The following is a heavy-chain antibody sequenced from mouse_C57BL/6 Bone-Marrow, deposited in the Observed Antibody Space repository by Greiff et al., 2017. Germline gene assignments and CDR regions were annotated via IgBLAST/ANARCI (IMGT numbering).Heavy chain of an antibody. J-gene: IGHJ2*01. CDR1: GFNIKDDY. V-gene: IGHV14-4*01. CDR2: IDPENGDT. Sequence: VQLQQSGAELVRPGASVKLSCPASGFNIKDDYMHWVKQRPEQGLEWIGWIDPENGDTEYASKFQGKATITADTSSNTAYLQLSSLTSEDTAVYYCTFYYSNPDYWGQGTTLTVSS. D-gene: IGHD2-5*01. CDR3: TFYYSNPDY.